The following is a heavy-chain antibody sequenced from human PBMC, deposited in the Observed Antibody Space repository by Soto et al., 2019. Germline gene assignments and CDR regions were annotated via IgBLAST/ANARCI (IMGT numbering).Heavy chain of an antibody. CDR3: ARQGSNEYYYYGMDV. CDR2: IIRIFGTP. Sequence: QVQLVQSGAEVKKPGSSVKVSCKASGGTFSSYAINWVRQAPGQGLEWMGGIIRIFGTPDYAQRFQGRVTSTADASTSTAYMELSSLRSEDTAVYYCARQGSNEYYYYGMDVWGQGTTVTVSS. J-gene: IGHJ6*02. CDR1: GGTFSSYA. V-gene: IGHV1-69*12. D-gene: IGHD3-10*01.